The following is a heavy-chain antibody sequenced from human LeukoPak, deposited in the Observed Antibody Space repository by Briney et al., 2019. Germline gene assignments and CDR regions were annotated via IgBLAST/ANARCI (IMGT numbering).Heavy chain of an antibody. Sequence: SVKVSCKASGGTFSSYAISWVRQAPGQGLEWMGGIIPIFGTANYAQKLQGRVTMTTDTSTSTAYMELRSLRSDDTAVYYCARDTDDYGDYDYWGQGTLVTVSS. CDR1: GGTFSSYA. V-gene: IGHV1-69*05. J-gene: IGHJ4*02. CDR3: ARDTDDYGDYDY. CDR2: IIPIFGTA. D-gene: IGHD4-17*01.